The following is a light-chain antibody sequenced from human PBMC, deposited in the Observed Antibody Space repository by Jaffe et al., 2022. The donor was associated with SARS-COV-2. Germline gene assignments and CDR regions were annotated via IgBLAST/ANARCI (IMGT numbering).Light chain of an antibody. Sequence: QAVVTQEPSFSVSPGGTVTLTCGLSSGSVSTSYYPSWYQQTPGQAPRTLIYNTKTRSSGVPDRFSGSILGNKAALTITGAQADDESDYYCVLYIHGGIWVFGGGTKLTVL. J-gene: IGLJ3*02. CDR2: NTK. V-gene: IGLV8-61*01. CDR3: VLYIHGGIWV. CDR1: SGSVSTSYY.